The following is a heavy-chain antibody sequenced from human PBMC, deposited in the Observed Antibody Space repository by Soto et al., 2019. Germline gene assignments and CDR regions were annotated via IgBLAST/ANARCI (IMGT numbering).Heavy chain of an antibody. J-gene: IGHJ4*02. V-gene: IGHV3-7*03. D-gene: IGHD2-15*01. Sequence: EVQLEESGGGLVQPGGSLRLSCTASKFFITNYWMSWVRQAPGKGLEWVANIHQDASQRRYVDSVKGRFTISRDNGKNSVYLQMSSLRADDTALYYCTSARSSVEPGGFVEFWGQGTLVTVSS. CDR1: KFFITNYW. CDR3: TSARSSVEPGGFVEF. CDR2: IHQDASQR.